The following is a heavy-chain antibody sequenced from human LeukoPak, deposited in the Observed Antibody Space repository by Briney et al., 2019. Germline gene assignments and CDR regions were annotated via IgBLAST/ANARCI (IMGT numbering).Heavy chain of an antibody. V-gene: IGHV3-21*01. Sequence: GGSLRLSCAASGFTFSSYSMNWVRQAPGKGLEWVSSISSSSSYIYYADSVKGRFTIPRDNAKNSLYLQMNSLRAEDTAVYYCARDNYDSSGYYRDWGQGTLVTVSS. CDR1: GFTFSSYS. CDR3: ARDNYDSSGYYRD. J-gene: IGHJ4*02. D-gene: IGHD3-22*01. CDR2: ISSSSSYI.